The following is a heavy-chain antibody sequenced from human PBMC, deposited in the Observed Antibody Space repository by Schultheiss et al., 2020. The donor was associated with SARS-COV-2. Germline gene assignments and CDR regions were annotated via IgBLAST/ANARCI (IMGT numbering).Heavy chain of an antibody. J-gene: IGHJ5*02. CDR3: ARDLLPHIVVVTPGWFDP. CDR2: ISSSSSYI. CDR1: GFTFSSYS. V-gene: IGHV3-21*01. D-gene: IGHD2-21*02. Sequence: GESLKISCAASGFTFSSYSMNWVRQAPGKGLEWVSSISSSSSYIYYAGSVKGRFTISRDNAKKSLYLQMNSLRVEDTAVYYCARDLLPHIVVVTPGWFDPWGQGTLVTVSS.